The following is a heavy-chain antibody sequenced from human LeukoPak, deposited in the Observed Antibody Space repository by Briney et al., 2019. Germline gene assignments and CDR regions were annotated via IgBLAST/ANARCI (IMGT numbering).Heavy chain of an antibody. CDR3: ASTPRCSSTSCYSEFDP. CDR2: IYYSGST. D-gene: IGHD2-2*01. V-gene: IGHV4-59*08. J-gene: IGHJ5*02. Sequence: SETLSLTCTVSGGSISSYYWSWIRQPPGKGLEWIGYIYYSGSTNYNPSLKSRVTISVDTSKNQFSLKLSSVTAADTAVYYCASTPRCSSTSCYSEFDPWGQGTLVTVSS. CDR1: GGSISSYY.